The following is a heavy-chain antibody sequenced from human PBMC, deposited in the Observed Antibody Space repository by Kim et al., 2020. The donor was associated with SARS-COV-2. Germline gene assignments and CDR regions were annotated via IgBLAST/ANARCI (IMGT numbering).Heavy chain of an antibody. Sequence: STNHAQKFQGRVTMTRDTTTSAVYMELSSLRSEDTAVYYCAKYSGRNPFDYWGQGTLVTVSS. J-gene: IGHJ4*02. CDR2: ST. D-gene: IGHD1-26*01. V-gene: IGHV1-46*01. CDR3: AKYSGRNPFDY.